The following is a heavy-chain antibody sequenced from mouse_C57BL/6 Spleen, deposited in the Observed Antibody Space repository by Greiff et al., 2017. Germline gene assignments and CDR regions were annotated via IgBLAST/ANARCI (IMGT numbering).Heavy chain of an antibody. CDR3: ARENYYGSSVDY. V-gene: IGHV1-50*01. CDR2: IDPSDSYT. D-gene: IGHD1-1*01. Sequence: VQLQQPGAELVKPGASVKLSCKASGYTFTSYWMQWVKQRPGQGLEWIGEIDPSDSYTNYNQKFKGKATLTVDTSSSTAYMQLSSLTSEDSAVYYCARENYYGSSVDYWGQGTTLTVSS. J-gene: IGHJ2*01. CDR1: GYTFTSYW.